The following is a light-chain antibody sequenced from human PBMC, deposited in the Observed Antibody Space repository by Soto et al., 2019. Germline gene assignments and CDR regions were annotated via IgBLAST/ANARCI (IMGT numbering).Light chain of an antibody. Sequence: QSVLTQPPSASGTPGQRVTISCSGGSSNIARNSVNWYQQFPGTAPKLLIYDNNQRPSGVPDRFSGSKSGTSASLAISGLQSEDEADYYCAAWDDSLSGVVFGGGTQLTVL. CDR2: DNN. V-gene: IGLV1-44*01. J-gene: IGLJ3*02. CDR1: SSNIARNS. CDR3: AAWDDSLSGVV.